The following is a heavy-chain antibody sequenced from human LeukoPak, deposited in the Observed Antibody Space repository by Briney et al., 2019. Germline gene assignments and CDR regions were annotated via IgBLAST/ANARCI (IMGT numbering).Heavy chain of an antibody. V-gene: IGHV1-69*13. CDR1: GGTFSSYA. Sequence: SVTDSCKASGGTFSSYAISWVRQAPGQGLEWMGGIIPIFGTANYAQKFQGRVTITADEATSTAYMELSSLRSEDTAVYYCAGTKLERLSHYYYDGMDVWGQGTTVTVSS. J-gene: IGHJ6*02. D-gene: IGHD1-1*01. CDR3: AGTKLERLSHYYYDGMDV. CDR2: IIPIFGTA.